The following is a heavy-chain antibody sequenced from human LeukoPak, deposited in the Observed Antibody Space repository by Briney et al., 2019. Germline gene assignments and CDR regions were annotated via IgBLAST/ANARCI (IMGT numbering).Heavy chain of an antibody. CDR1: GFTFSFYW. D-gene: IGHD3-22*01. CDR2: IKQDGSEK. V-gene: IGHV3-7*04. CDR3: ARDEHQYYHASSGRFDY. J-gene: IGHJ4*02. Sequence: GGSLRLSCAASGFTFSFYWMSWVRQAPGEGLEWVANIKQDGSEKYYVDSVKGRFTISRDNAKNSLYLQMNSLRAEDTAVYYCARDEHQYYHASSGRFDYWGQGTLVTVSS.